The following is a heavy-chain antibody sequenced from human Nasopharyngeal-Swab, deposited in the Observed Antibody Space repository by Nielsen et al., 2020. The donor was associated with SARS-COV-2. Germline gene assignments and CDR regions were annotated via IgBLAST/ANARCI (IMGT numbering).Heavy chain of an antibody. V-gene: IGHV3-7*01. Sequence: VRQMPGKGLEWVANIKEDGSEKNYVDSVKGRFTISRDNAKNSLYLQMNGLRADDTAVYYCARDTYCSGGSCYGYGMAVWGQGTTVTVSS. J-gene: IGHJ6*02. CDR2: IKEDGSEK. D-gene: IGHD2-15*01. CDR3: ARDTYCSGGSCYGYGMAV.